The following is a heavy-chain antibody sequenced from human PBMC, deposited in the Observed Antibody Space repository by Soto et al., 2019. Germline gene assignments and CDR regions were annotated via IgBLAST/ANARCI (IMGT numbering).Heavy chain of an antibody. CDR3: AKVPYCGGDCYYYMDV. CDR2: ISGSGGST. Sequence: GGSLRLSCAASGFTFSSYAMSWVRQAPGKGLEWVSAISGSGGSTYYAASVKGRFTISRDNSKNTLYLQMNSLRAEDTAVYYCAKVPYCGGDCYYYMDVWGKGTTVTVSS. D-gene: IGHD2-21*01. J-gene: IGHJ6*03. CDR1: GFTFSSYA. V-gene: IGHV3-23*01.